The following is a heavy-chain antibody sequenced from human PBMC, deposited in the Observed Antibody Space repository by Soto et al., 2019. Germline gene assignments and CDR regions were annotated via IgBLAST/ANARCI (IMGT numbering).Heavy chain of an antibody. CDR1: GGSISSSY. V-gene: IGHV4-59*01. J-gene: IGHJ4*02. CDR2: IDYSGST. Sequence: QVQLQESGPGLVKPSEPLSLTCTVSGGSISSSYWSWIRQPPGKGLEWIGYIDYSGSTTSNPSLRSRVTMPVDTSKNQVALRLSSVTAADTAVDYGARGKGNDQTFDSWGQGTQDTVSP. CDR3: ARGKGNDQTFDS. D-gene: IGHD1-1*01.